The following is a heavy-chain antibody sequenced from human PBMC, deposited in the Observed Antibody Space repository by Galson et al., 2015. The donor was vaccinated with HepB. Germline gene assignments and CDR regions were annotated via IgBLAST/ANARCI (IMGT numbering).Heavy chain of an antibody. J-gene: IGHJ4*02. V-gene: IGHV3-23*01. CDR3: AKDFHDHDLGRCDY. CDR1: GFSFKSYG. D-gene: IGHD3-16*01. Sequence: SLRLSCAASGFSFKSYGMSWVRQAPGKGLEWVSSVNSGGSTYYADSVKGRFTISRDESKNTLYLQMSSLRAEDTAIYYCAKDFHDHDLGRCDYWGQGALVTVSS. CDR2: VNSGGST.